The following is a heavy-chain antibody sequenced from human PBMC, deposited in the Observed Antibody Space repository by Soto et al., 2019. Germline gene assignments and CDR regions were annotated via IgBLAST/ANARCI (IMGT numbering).Heavy chain of an antibody. CDR1: GFTVSSNY. Sequence: GGSLRLSCAASGFTVSSNYMSWVRQAPGKGLEWVSVIYSGGSTYYADSVKGRLTISRDNSKNTLYLQMNSLRAEDTAVYYCASRYSSSLYFDYWGQGTLVTVSS. CDR3: ASRYSSSLYFDY. D-gene: IGHD6-6*01. J-gene: IGHJ4*02. V-gene: IGHV3-66*01. CDR2: IYSGGST.